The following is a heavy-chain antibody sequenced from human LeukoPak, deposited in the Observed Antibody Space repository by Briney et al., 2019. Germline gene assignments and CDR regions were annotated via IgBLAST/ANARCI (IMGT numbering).Heavy chain of an antibody. D-gene: IGHD1-26*01. CDR3: ARGPLYTESFAKTWFDA. Sequence: SETLSLTCTVSGVSVSSGSYYWGWVRQPPGKGLEWIGSIYYSGNTYYKPSLKGRVTIVIDMSTSQFSLNLRSVTAADTAVYFCARGPLYTESFAKTWFDAWGQGTLVTVSS. CDR2: IYYSGNT. V-gene: IGHV4-39*01. J-gene: IGHJ5*02. CDR1: GVSVSSGSYY.